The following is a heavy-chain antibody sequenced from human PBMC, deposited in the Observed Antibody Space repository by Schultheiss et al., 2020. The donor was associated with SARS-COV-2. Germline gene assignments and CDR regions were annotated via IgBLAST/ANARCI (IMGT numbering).Heavy chain of an antibody. V-gene: IGHV3-33*01. CDR2: IWYDGSNK. D-gene: IGHD2-8*01. CDR3: TRDWAEVGYTNGFDY. J-gene: IGHJ4*02. CDR1: GFTFSSYG. Sequence: GGSLRLSCAASGFTFSSYGMHWVRQAPGKGLEWVAVIWYDGSNKYYADSVKGRFTISRDNAENTLYLQMNSLRAEDTAVYYCTRDWAEVGYTNGFDYWGQGTLVTVSS.